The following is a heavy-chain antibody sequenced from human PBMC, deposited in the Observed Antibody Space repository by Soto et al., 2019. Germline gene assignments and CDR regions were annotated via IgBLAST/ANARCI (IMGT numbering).Heavy chain of an antibody. CDR1: GYTFTSYD. D-gene: IGHD3-3*01. V-gene: IGHV1-8*01. CDR2: MNPNSGNT. J-gene: IGHJ6*02. CDR3: ARTANYDFWSFYYYSYGMDV. Sequence: ASVKVSCKASGYTFTSYDINWVRQATGQGLEWMGWMNPNSGNTGYAQKFQGRVTMTRNTSISTAYMELSSLRSEDTAVYYCARTANYDFWSFYYYSYGMDVWGQGTTVTVSS.